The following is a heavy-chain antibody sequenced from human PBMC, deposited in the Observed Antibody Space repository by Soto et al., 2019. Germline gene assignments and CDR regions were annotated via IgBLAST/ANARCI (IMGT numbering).Heavy chain of an antibody. Sequence: GASVKVSCKASGYTFTSYYMHWVRQAPGQGLEWMGIINPSGGSTSYAQKFQGRVTMTRDTSTSTVYMELSSLRSEDTAVYYCARDHGDSHASTGYLGPFDAFDIWGQGTMVTVSS. CDR2: INPSGGST. V-gene: IGHV1-46*01. J-gene: IGHJ3*02. CDR1: GYTFTSYY. CDR3: ARDHGDSHASTGYLGPFDAFDI. D-gene: IGHD3-22*01.